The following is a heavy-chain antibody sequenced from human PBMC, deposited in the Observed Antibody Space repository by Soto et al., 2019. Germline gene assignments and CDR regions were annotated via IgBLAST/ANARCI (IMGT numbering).Heavy chain of an antibody. CDR2: IKSKTDGGTT. V-gene: IGHV3-15*01. CDR3: TTEGLPGLNEASDAFYI. CDR1: GFTFSNAW. D-gene: IGHD4-17*01. Sequence: GGSLRLSCAASGFTFSNAWMSWVRQAPGKGLEWVGRIKSKTDGGTTDYAAPVKGRFTISRDDSKNTLYLQMNSLKTEDTAVYYCTTEGLPGLNEASDAFYIWGQGTMVTVSS. J-gene: IGHJ3*02.